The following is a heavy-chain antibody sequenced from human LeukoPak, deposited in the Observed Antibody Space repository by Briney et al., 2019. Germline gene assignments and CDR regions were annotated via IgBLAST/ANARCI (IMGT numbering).Heavy chain of an antibody. Sequence: SETLSLTRAVYGGSFSGYYWSWIRQPPGKGLEWIGEINHSGSTNCNPSLKSRVTISVDTSKNQFSLKLSSVTAADTAVYYCARHYYDSSVISGWFDPWGQGTLVTVSS. CDR1: GGSFSGYY. D-gene: IGHD3-22*01. J-gene: IGHJ5*02. CDR2: INHSGST. CDR3: ARHYYDSSVISGWFDP. V-gene: IGHV4-34*01.